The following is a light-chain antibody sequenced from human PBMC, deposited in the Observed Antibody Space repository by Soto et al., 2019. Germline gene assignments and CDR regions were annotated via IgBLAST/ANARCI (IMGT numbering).Light chain of an antibody. Sequence: QTVVTQPPSVSGAPRQRVTISCTGSSSNIGPTYDVHWYQQLPGTAPKLLIYGNSNRPSGVPDRFSGSKSGTSASLAITGLQAEDEADYYCLSYDTSLSSPYVFGTGTKVTVL. J-gene: IGLJ1*01. CDR3: LSYDTSLSSPYV. CDR2: GNS. V-gene: IGLV1-40*01. CDR1: SSNIGPTYD.